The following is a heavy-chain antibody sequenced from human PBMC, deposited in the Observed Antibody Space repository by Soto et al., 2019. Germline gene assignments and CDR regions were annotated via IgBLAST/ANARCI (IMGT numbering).Heavy chain of an antibody. CDR1: GGSIGSYY. J-gene: IGHJ4*02. D-gene: IGHD3-3*01. CDR3: ARGGWRQIDY. V-gene: IGHV4-59*08. Sequence: QVQLQESGPGLVKPSETLSLTCSVSGGSIGSYYWSWIRQPPGKGLEWIGYIYYSGSTNYNPSLTSRANISVDTSKNQFSLKLSSVPAADTAVYYCARGGWRQIDYWGQGTLVTVSS. CDR2: IYYSGST.